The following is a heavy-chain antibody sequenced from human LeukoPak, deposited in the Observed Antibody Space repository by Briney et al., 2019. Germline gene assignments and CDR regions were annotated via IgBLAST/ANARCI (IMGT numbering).Heavy chain of an antibody. CDR1: GYTFTSYG. Sequence: ASVKVSCKASGYTFTSYGISWVRQAPGQGLEWMGGIIPIFGTANYAQKFQGRVTITADESTSTAYMELSSLRSEDTAVYYCAGRGLGIAAPFRWGQGTLVTVSS. D-gene: IGHD6-13*01. V-gene: IGHV1-69*13. CDR2: IIPIFGTA. CDR3: AGRGLGIAAPFR. J-gene: IGHJ4*02.